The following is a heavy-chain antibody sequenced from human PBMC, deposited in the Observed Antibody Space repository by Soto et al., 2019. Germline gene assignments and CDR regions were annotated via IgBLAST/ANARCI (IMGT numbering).Heavy chain of an antibody. J-gene: IGHJ4*02. V-gene: IGHV4-30-2*01. Sequence: PSETLSLTCDVSGDTISTGGYTWAWIRQPPGKALEWIGDTYHSGNTYYNPSLKSRVTISVDTSKNLFSLKLSSVTAADTAVYYCARFWNGSGYPSLYYFDYWGQGTLVTVSS. D-gene: IGHD3-10*01. CDR1: GDTISTGGYT. CDR3: ARFWNGSGYPSLYYFDY. CDR2: TYHSGNT.